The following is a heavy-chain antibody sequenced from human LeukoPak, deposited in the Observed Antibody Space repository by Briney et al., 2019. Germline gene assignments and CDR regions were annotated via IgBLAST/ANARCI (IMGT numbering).Heavy chain of an antibody. J-gene: IGHJ4*02. CDR3: ARIDQNSGSYSDY. Sequence: ASVKVSCKASGYTFTSYDINWVRQATGQGLEWMGWMNPNSGNTGYGQKFQGRVTMTRNTSISTAYMELSSLRSEDTAVYYCARIDQNSGSYSDYWGQGTLVTVSS. V-gene: IGHV1-8*01. CDR2: MNPNSGNT. CDR1: GYTFTSYD. D-gene: IGHD1-26*01.